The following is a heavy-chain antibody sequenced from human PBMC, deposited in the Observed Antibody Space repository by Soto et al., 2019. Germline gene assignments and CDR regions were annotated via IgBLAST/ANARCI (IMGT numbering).Heavy chain of an antibody. CDR2: MSFDGTYK. J-gene: IGHJ4*02. CDR3: AKDRRDGEYNSVYDF. Sequence: SVGGVVQPGRSLRLSCLGSGFRFSDYGMHWVRQAPGKGLEWVAMMSFDGTYKYSADSVKGRFIISRDNSKNTLYLQMNSLRAEDTAVYYCAKDRRDGEYNSVYDFWGQGTLVTVSS. V-gene: IGHV3-30*18. D-gene: IGHD4-17*01. CDR1: GFRFSDYG.